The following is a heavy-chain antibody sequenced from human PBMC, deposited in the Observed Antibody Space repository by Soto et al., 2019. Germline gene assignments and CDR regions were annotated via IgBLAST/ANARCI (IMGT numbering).Heavy chain of an antibody. J-gene: IGHJ3*01. CDR1: GFSLSTDGVG. Sequence: QITLKEAGPTLVKPTQTLTLTCTFSGFSLSTDGVGVGWIRQPPGKALEWLALIYWDDDKRYSPSLKSRLTITKDTSKNQVVLTMTNMDPVDTPTYYCAHAYGGTSWPNDAFDVWGQGTVVTVSS. CDR2: IYWDDDK. D-gene: IGHD2-2*01. V-gene: IGHV2-5*02. CDR3: AHAYGGTSWPNDAFDV.